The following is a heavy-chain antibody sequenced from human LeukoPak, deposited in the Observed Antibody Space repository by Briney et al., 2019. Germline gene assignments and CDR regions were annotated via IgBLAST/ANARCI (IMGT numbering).Heavy chain of an antibody. Sequence: GASVMVSCKASGYTCTSYAICSVRQAAGQGLEWMGWISAYNGNTNYAQKLQGRVTMTTDTSTSTAYMELRSLRSDDTAVYYCARDDVAGTYFDYWGQGTLVTVSS. CDR2: ISAYNGNT. J-gene: IGHJ4*02. D-gene: IGHD6-19*01. CDR3: ARDDVAGTYFDY. V-gene: IGHV1-18*01. CDR1: GYTCTSYA.